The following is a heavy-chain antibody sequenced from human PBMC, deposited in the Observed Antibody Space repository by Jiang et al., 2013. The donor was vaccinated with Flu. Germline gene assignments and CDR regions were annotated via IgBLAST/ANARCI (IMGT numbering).Heavy chain of an antibody. CDR2: IYYSGST. V-gene: IGHV4-59*01. D-gene: IGHD6-6*01. CDR3: ARFGERGPYSSSFAPFDY. CDR1: GGSISSYY. Sequence: PGLVKPSETLSLTCTVSGGSISSYYWSWIRQPPGKGLEWIGYIYYSGSTNYNPSLKSRVTISVDTSKNQFSLKLSSVTAADTAVYYCARFGERGPYSSSFAPFDYWGQGTLVTVSS. J-gene: IGHJ4*02.